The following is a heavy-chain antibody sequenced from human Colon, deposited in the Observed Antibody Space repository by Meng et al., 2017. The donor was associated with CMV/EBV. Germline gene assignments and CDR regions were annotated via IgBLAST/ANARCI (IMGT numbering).Heavy chain of an antibody. Sequence: SVKVSCKASGGTFSSYTISWVRQAPGQGLEWMGRIIPILGIANYAQKFQGRVMITADKSTSTAYMELSSLRSEDTAVYYCARGPGGEFDYWGQGTLVTVSS. V-gene: IGHV1-69*02. J-gene: IGHJ4*02. CDR2: IIPILGIA. D-gene: IGHD3-10*01. CDR1: GGTFSSYT. CDR3: ARGPGGEFDY.